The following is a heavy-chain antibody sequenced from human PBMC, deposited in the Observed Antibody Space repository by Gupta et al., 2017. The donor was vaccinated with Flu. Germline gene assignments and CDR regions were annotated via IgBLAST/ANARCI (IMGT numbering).Heavy chain of an antibody. D-gene: IGHD6-19*01. CDR3: ARRYASGWATCDY. J-gene: IGHJ4*02. CDR2: INPNSGGT. V-gene: IGHV1-2*02. CDR1: GFTITAYY. Sequence: QVQLVQSGAEVKKPGASVRLSCKASGFTITAYYLHWVRQAPGQGLEWMGWINPNSGGTNFARDFHGRVTVTRETSINTVHMELRGLTSDDTAVYYCARRYASGWATCDYWGQGSLVSVSS.